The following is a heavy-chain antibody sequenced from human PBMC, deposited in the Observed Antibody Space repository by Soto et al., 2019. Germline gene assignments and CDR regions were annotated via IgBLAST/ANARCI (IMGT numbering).Heavy chain of an antibody. J-gene: IGHJ3*02. Sequence: SDTLSLTCTVSGGSISSYYWSWIRQPPGKGLEWIGYIYYSGSTNYNPSLKSRVTISVDTSKNQFSLKLSSVTAADTAVYYCARVKLPDAFDIWGQGTMVTVSS. CDR1: GGSISSYY. D-gene: IGHD2-21*01. CDR2: IYYSGST. V-gene: IGHV4-59*01. CDR3: ARVKLPDAFDI.